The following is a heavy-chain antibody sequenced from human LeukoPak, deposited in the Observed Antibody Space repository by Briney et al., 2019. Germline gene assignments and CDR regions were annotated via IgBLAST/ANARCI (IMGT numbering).Heavy chain of an antibody. Sequence: GGSLRLSCAASGFTFSSYAMSWVRQAPGKGLEWVSYISSSGSTIYYADSVKGRFTIPRDNAKNSLYLQMNSLRAEDTAVYYCARAVGYTGYYFDYWGQGTLVTVSS. V-gene: IGHV3-48*03. J-gene: IGHJ4*02. CDR2: ISSSGSTI. CDR3: ARAVGYTGYYFDY. CDR1: GFTFSSYA. D-gene: IGHD5-12*01.